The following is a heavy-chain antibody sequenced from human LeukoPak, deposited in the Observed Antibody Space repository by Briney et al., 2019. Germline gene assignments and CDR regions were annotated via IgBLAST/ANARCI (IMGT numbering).Heavy chain of an antibody. Sequence: SETLSLTCAVYGGSFSGYYWSWIRQPPGKGLEWLGEINHSGSTNYNPSLKSRVTISVDTSKNQFSLKLSSVTAADTAVYYCARGLGVAARFDPWGQGTLVTVSS. J-gene: IGHJ5*02. D-gene: IGHD6-13*01. V-gene: IGHV4-34*01. CDR3: ARGLGVAARFDP. CDR2: INHSGST. CDR1: GGSFSGYY.